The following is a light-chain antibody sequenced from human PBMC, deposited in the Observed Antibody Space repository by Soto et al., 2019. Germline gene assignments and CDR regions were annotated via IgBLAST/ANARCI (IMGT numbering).Light chain of an antibody. CDR2: EVH. CDR1: ISEIGYHNY. J-gene: IGLJ1*01. Sequence: QSVLTQPASVSGSPGESITVSCAGGISEIGYHNYVSWYRQYPGEAPKLLIYEVHYRPSGVSSRFSGSKSGNTASLTISGLQAADEADYYCASYLTTSPLEVFGTGTKVNVL. V-gene: IGLV2-14*01. CDR3: ASYLTTSPLEV.